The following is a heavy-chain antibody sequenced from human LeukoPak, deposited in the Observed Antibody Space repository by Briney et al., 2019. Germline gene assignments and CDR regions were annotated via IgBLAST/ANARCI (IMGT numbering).Heavy chain of an antibody. V-gene: IGHV1-2*02. CDR3: ARDRSNTAMDYYFDY. CDR2: INPNSGGT. CDR1: GYTFTGYY. J-gene: IGHJ4*02. Sequence: ASVKVSCKASGYTFTGYYMHWVRQAPGQGLEWMGWINPNSGGTNYAQKFQGGVTMTRDTSISTAYMELSRLRSDDTAVYYCARDRSNTAMDYYFDYWGQGTLVTVSS. D-gene: IGHD5-18*01.